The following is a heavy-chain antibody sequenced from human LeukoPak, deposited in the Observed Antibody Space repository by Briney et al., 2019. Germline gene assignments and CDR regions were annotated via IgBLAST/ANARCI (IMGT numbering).Heavy chain of an antibody. CDR1: GGSISSYY. CDR2: IYYSGST. J-gene: IGHJ4*02. V-gene: IGHV4-59*08. Sequence: MSSETLSLTCTVSGGSISSYYWSWIRQPPGKELEWIGYIYYSGSTNYNPSLKSRVTISVDTSKNQFSLKLSSVTAADTAVYYCARQIPPSIAAARPYYFDYWGQGTLVTVSS. CDR3: ARQIPPSIAAARPYYFDY. D-gene: IGHD6-13*01.